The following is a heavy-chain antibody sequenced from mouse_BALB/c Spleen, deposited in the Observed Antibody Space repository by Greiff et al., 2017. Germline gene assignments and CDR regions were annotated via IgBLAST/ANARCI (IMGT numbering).Heavy chain of an antibody. Sequence: VQLQQSGAELARPGASVKLSCKASGYTFTSYWMQWVKQRPGQGLEWIGAIYPGDGDTRYTQKFKGKATLTADKSSSTAYMQLSSLASEDSAVYYCAGGNYLYYFDYWGQGTTLTVSS. CDR3: AGGNYLYYFDY. CDR1: GYTFTSYW. D-gene: IGHD2-1*01. J-gene: IGHJ2*01. V-gene: IGHV1-87*01. CDR2: IYPGDGDT.